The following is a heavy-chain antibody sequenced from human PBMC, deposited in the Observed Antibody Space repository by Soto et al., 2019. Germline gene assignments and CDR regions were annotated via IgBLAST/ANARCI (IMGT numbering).Heavy chain of an antibody. J-gene: IGHJ4*02. Sequence: SETLSLTCTVSGGSISSYYWSWLRQPPGKGLEWIGYIYYSGSTNYNPSLKSRVTISVDTSKNQFSLKMRSVIAADTAVYYCARDVCSGGSCYPDYWGQGTLVTVS. D-gene: IGHD2-15*01. V-gene: IGHV4-59*01. CDR3: ARDVCSGGSCYPDY. CDR1: GGSISSYY. CDR2: IYYSGST.